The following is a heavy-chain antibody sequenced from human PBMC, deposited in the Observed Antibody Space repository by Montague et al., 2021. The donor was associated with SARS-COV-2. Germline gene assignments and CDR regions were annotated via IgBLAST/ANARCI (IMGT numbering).Heavy chain of an antibody. J-gene: IGHJ4*02. CDR3: AKDLHIVVVTALDY. Sequence: SLRLSCAASGFTFSSYGMHWVRQAPGKGLEWVAVISYDGSNKYYADSVKGRFTISRDNSKSTLYLQMNSLRAEDTAVYYCAKDLHIVVVTALDYWGQGTLVTVSS. D-gene: IGHD2-21*02. V-gene: IGHV3-30*18. CDR2: ISYDGSNK. CDR1: GFTFSSYG.